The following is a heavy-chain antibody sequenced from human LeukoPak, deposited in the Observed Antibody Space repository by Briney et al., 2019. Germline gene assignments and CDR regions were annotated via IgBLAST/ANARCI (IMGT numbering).Heavy chain of an antibody. V-gene: IGHV3-30-3*01. Sequence: QSGGSLRLSCAASGFTFSSYAMHWVRQAPGKGLEWVAVISYDGSNKYYADSVKGRFTISRDNSKNTLYLQMNSLRAEDTAVYYCAKDSIGRYYYGSGSREPWSPSPQGSKTRYYYYGMDVWGQGTTVTVSS. J-gene: IGHJ6*02. CDR3: AKDSIGRYYYGSGSREPWSPSPQGSKTRYYYYGMDV. D-gene: IGHD3-10*01. CDR2: ISYDGSNK. CDR1: GFTFSSYA.